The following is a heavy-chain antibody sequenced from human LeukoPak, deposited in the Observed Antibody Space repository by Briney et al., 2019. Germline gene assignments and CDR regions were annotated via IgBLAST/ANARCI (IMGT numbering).Heavy chain of an antibody. CDR3: AKDVGRRLYCFDY. J-gene: IGHJ4*02. V-gene: IGHV3-30*18. CDR2: ISYDGSNK. D-gene: IGHD1-1*01. Sequence: PGGSLRLSCAASGFTFSSYAMGWVRQAPGKGLEWVALISYDGSNKYYADSVKGRFTISRDNSKNTLYLQMNSLRGEDTAVYFCAKDVGRRLYCFDYWGQGTLVTVSS. CDR1: GFTFSSYA.